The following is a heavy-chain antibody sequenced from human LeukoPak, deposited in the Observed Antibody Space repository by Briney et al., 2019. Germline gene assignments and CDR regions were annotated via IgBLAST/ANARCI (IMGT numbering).Heavy chain of an antibody. V-gene: IGHV4-38-2*02. Sequence: PSETLSLTCTVSSYSISSGYYWGWIRQPPGKGLEWIGSIYHSGSTYYNPSLKSRVTISVDTSKNQFSLKLSSVTAADTAVYYCARGGAVAGFDYWGQGTLVTVSS. CDR2: IYHSGST. CDR3: ARGGAVAGFDY. CDR1: SYSISSGYY. D-gene: IGHD6-19*01. J-gene: IGHJ4*02.